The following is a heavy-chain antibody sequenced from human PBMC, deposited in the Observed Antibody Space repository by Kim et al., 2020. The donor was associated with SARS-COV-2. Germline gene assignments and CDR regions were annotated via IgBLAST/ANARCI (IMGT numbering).Heavy chain of an antibody. D-gene: IGHD6-19*01. CDR2: INPSGGST. V-gene: IGHV1-46*01. J-gene: IGHJ5*02. Sequence: ASVKVSCKASGYTFTSYYMHWVRQAPGQGLEWMGIINPSGGSTNYAQKFQGRVTMTRDTSTSTVYMELSSLRSEDTAVYYCARDSNIAVAGPPNWFDPWGQGTLVTVSS. CDR3: ARDSNIAVAGPPNWFDP. CDR1: GYTFTSYY.